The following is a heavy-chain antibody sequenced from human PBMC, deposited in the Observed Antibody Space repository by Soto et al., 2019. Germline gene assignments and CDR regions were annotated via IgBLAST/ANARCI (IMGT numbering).Heavy chain of an antibody. Sequence: EVQLVESGGGLVKPGGYLRLSCAASGFTFSSYSMNWVRQAPGKGLEWVSSISSSSSYIYYADSVKGRFTISRDNAKNSLYLQMNSLRAEDTAVYYCARDKREGYFDYWGQGTLVTVSS. CDR1: GFTFSSYS. J-gene: IGHJ4*02. V-gene: IGHV3-21*01. CDR3: ARDKREGYFDY. CDR2: ISSSSSYI.